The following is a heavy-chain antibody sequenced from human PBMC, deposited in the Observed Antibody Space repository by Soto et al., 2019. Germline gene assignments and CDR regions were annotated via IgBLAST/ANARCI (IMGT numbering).Heavy chain of an antibody. Sequence: PGGSLRLSCAASGFTFSNYVMTWVRQPPGKGLEWVSAIDGSGGDTYYADSVKGRFTISRDNAKNTLYLQMNSLRAEDTAVYYCALTYSSGPFDAFDIWGQGTMVTVSS. CDR3: ALTYSSGPFDAFDI. D-gene: IGHD6-19*01. V-gene: IGHV3-23*01. J-gene: IGHJ3*02. CDR1: GFTFSNYV. CDR2: IDGSGGDT.